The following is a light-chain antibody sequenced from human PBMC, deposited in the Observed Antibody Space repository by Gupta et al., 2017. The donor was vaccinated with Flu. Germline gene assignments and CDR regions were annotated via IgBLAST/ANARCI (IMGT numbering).Light chain of an antibody. CDR3: EQLGNPPIT. V-gene: IGKV3-20*01. Sequence: EIVLTQSPGTLSLSPGERATLPCRARQSVNNNYLAWYQQKPGQAPRLLIYGASSKATGIPDRFSGSGSGTEFTLTINRLEPEDFAVYYCEQLGNPPITFGGGTXVEI. CDR2: GAS. CDR1: QSVNNNY. J-gene: IGKJ4*01.